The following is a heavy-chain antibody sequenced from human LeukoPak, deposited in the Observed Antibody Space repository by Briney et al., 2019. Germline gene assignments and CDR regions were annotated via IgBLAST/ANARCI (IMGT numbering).Heavy chain of an antibody. Sequence: GGSLRLSCAASGFTFSSYSMNWVRQAPGKGLEWVSYISSSSSTIYYADSVKGRFTISRDNAKNSLYLQMNSLRAEDTAVYYCARDGGGYSYGLFAYWGQGTLVTVSS. CDR3: ARDGGGYSYGLFAY. J-gene: IGHJ4*02. V-gene: IGHV3-48*01. CDR1: GFTFSSYS. CDR2: ISSSSSTI. D-gene: IGHD5-18*01.